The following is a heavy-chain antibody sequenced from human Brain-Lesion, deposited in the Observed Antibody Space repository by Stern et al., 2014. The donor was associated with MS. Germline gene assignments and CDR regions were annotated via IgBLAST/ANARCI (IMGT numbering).Heavy chain of an antibody. D-gene: IGHD5-18*01. CDR1: GDSITSGGYY. CDR3: ARDWSGTSIHLAPAYGGHIRFDP. CDR2: IYYSGAT. J-gene: IGHJ5*02. V-gene: IGHV4-31*03. Sequence: QVQLQESGPGLVKPSQTLSLTCTVSGDSITSGGYYWSWIRQHPGRGLEWIGYIYYSGATFYNPSRKSRVTISLDTSQNQFSLRLSSVTAADTAIYYCARDWSGTSIHLAPAYGGHIRFDPWGQGILVTVSS.